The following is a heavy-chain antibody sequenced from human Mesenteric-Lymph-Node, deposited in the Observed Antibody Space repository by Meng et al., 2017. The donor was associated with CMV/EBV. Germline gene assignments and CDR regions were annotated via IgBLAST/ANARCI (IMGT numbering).Heavy chain of an antibody. CDR1: GGSISSGSYY. J-gene: IGHJ4*02. D-gene: IGHD3-10*01. V-gene: IGHV4-39*01. CDR3: ARHYYGSAPGY. CDR2: IYYSGST. Sequence: SETLSLTCTVSGGSISSGSYYCGWIRQPPGKGLEWIGNIYYSGSTYYHPSLKSRVTISLDMSKNQFSLKLSSVTAADTAVYYCARHYYGSAPGYWGQGTLVTVSS.